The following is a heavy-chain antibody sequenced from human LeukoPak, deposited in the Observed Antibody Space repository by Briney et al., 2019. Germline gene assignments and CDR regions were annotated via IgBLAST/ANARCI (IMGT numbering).Heavy chain of an antibody. CDR3: ARGRVGYCSSTSCGRGYYYGVDV. J-gene: IGHJ6*02. Sequence: PSETLSLTCAVYGGSFSGYYWSWIRQPPGKGLEWIGEINHSGSTNYNPSLKSRVTISVDTSKNQFSLKLSSVTAADTAVYYCARGRVGYCSSTSCGRGYYYGVDVWGQGTTVTVSS. V-gene: IGHV4-34*01. CDR1: GGSFSGYY. D-gene: IGHD2-2*01. CDR2: INHSGST.